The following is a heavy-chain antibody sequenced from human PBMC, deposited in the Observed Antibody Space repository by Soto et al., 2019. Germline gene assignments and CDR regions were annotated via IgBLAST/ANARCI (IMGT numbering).Heavy chain of an antibody. D-gene: IGHD2-21*01. CDR1: GFTFSSYE. Sequence: EVQLVESGGDLVQPGGSLRLSCAASGFTFSSYEMNWVRQAPGKGLEWISYISASGSLIYYAASVRGRFTTSRDSAKNTLYLQMNSLRAEDTAVYYCAREEIDCGGDCFYLWGQGTLVTVSS. V-gene: IGHV3-48*03. CDR2: ISASGSLI. CDR3: AREEIDCGGDCFYL. J-gene: IGHJ4*02.